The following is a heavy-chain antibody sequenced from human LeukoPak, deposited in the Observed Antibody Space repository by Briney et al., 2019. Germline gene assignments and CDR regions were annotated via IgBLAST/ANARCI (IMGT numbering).Heavy chain of an antibody. D-gene: IGHD3-10*01. CDR3: ARDITMVRGVRVFDY. CDR2: ISSSSSTI. J-gene: IGHJ4*02. Sequence: GGSLRLSCAASGFTFSSYSMNWVRQAPGKGLEWVSYISSSSSTIYYADSVKGRFTISRDNAKNSLYLQMNSLRAVDTAVYYCARDITMVRGVRVFDYWGQGTLVTVSS. V-gene: IGHV3-48*01. CDR1: GFTFSSYS.